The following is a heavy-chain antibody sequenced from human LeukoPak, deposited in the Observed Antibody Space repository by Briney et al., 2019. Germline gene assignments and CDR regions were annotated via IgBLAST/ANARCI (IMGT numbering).Heavy chain of an antibody. V-gene: IGHV4-34*01. Sequence: SETLSLTCAGYGVSFSDYYWKWLRQPPGKGREGGGEINHSGTTNYTPSLKSRLTISVDTSKNQFSLKLTSVTAADTAVYYCARGDDLYGSANFHDCWGQGTLVTVSS. J-gene: IGHJ4*02. CDR3: ARGDDLYGSANFHDC. CDR2: INHSGTT. CDR1: GVSFSDYY. D-gene: IGHD3-10*01.